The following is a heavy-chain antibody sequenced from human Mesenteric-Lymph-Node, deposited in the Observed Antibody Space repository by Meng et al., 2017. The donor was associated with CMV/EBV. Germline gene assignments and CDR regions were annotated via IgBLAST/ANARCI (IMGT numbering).Heavy chain of an antibody. CDR3: ARVLEVGWFDP. Sequence: GGSLRLSCAASGFTVSSKYMTWVRQAPGKGLVWVSRINSDGSSTSYADSVKGRFTISRDNAKNTLYLQMNSLRAEDTAVYYCARVLEVGWFDPWGQGTLVTVSS. D-gene: IGHD1-26*01. CDR2: INSDGSST. V-gene: IGHV3-74*01. CDR1: GFTVSSKY. J-gene: IGHJ5*02.